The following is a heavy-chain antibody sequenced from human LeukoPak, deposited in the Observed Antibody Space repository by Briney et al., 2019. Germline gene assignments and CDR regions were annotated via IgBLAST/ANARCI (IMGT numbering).Heavy chain of an antibody. V-gene: IGHV3-30-3*01. J-gene: IGHJ4*02. Sequence: SGGSLRLSCAASGFTFSSYAMHWVRQAPGKGLEWVAVISYDGSNKYYADSVKGRFTISRDNSKNTLYLQMNSLRAEDTAVYYCARDRAPGGIVVVINFWGQGTLVTVSS. CDR1: GFTFSSYA. CDR2: ISYDGSNK. CDR3: ARDRAPGGIVVVINF. D-gene: IGHD3-22*01.